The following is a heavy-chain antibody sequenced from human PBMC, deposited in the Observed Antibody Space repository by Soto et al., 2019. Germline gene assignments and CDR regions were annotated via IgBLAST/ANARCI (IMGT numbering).Heavy chain of an antibody. CDR2: IGGSGHST. CDR1: RFAFSSYA. V-gene: IGHV3-23*01. J-gene: IGHJ5*02. CDR3: AKGMSGSGADNGFDH. D-gene: IGHD3-10*01. Sequence: EVQLLESGGGLVQPGGSLRLSCATSRFAFSSYAMSWVRQAPGKGLEWVSAIGGSGHSTFYADSVRGRFTISRDNSKNTLYLQRDSLRAEDTAFYYCAKGMSGSGADNGFDHWGPGTMFTISS.